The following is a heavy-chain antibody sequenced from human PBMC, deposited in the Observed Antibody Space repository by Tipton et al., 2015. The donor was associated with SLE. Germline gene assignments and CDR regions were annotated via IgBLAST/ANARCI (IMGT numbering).Heavy chain of an antibody. V-gene: IGHV4-39*07. Sequence: TLSLICTVSGGSVSSESHYWAWIRQTPGKGLEWIGNSFYSGHTYYNPSLKSRVTISVDSAKNRFSLKVNSLTAADTAVYYCARQMSPGLSEGLDSWGPGTLVTVSS. CDR3: ARQMSPGLSEGLDS. D-gene: IGHD5-24*01. J-gene: IGHJ5*01. CDR2: SFYSGHT. CDR1: GGSVSSESHY.